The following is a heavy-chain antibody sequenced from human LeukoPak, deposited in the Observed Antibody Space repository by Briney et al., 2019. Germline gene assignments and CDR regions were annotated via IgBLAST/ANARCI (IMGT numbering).Heavy chain of an antibody. CDR3: ARIEAFCGSGGCYEGFDS. CDR1: GFTFGTYW. Sequence: PGGSLRLSCAASGFTFGTYWMSWVRQAPGKGLEWVANIKQDGSAKYYVDSVKGRFTISRDNAKNSLYLQMNSLRAEDTAVYYCARIEAFCGSGGCYEGFDSWGQGTLVTVSS. D-gene: IGHD2-21*01. J-gene: IGHJ5*01. CDR2: IKQDGSAK. V-gene: IGHV3-7*01.